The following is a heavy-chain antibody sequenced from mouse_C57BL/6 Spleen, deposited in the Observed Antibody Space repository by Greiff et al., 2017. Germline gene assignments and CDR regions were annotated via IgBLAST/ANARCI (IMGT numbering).Heavy chain of an antibody. CDR2: ISYDGSN. J-gene: IGHJ3*01. CDR3: AREGNYGSSYAFAY. CDR1: GYSITSGYY. V-gene: IGHV3-6*01. D-gene: IGHD1-1*01. Sequence: EVQRVESGPGLVKPSQSLSLTCSVTGYSITSGYYWNWIRQFPGNKLEWMGYISYDGSNNYNPSLKNRISITRDTSKNQFFLKLNSVTTEDTATYYCAREGNYGSSYAFAYWGQGTLVTVSA.